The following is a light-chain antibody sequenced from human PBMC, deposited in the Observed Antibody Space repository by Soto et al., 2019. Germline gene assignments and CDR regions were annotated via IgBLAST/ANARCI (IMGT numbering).Light chain of an antibody. CDR1: DNDVGRYDY. V-gene: IGLV2-8*01. Sequence: QSALTQPPSASGSPGMSVTLSCSGTDNDVGRYDYVSWYQQHPGKAPKLLIYEVSKRPSGVPDRFSASKSGNTASLTVSVLQGEDEADYYCMSYVGGNSVAFGGGTQLTV. J-gene: IGLJ2*01. CDR3: MSYVGGNSVA. CDR2: EVS.